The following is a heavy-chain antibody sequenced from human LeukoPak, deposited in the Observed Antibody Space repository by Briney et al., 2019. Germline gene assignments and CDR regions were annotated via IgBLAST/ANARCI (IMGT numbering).Heavy chain of an antibody. CDR1: GGSISSGGYS. Sequence: PSETLSLTCAVSGGSISSGGYSWSSIRQPPGKGLEWIGYIYHSGSTYYNPSLKSRVTISVDRSKNQFSLKLRSVTAADTAVYYCARGGGDYWGQGTLVTVSS. CDR3: ARGGGDY. CDR2: IYHSGST. J-gene: IGHJ4*02. V-gene: IGHV4-30-2*01. D-gene: IGHD3-16*01.